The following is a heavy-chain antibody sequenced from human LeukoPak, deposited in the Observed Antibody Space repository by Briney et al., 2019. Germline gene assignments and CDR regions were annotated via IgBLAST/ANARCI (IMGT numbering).Heavy chain of an antibody. J-gene: IGHJ4*02. CDR3: ARVSIAAAGYFDY. V-gene: IGHV4-59*01. CDR2: IYYSGST. Sequence: PSETLSLTCTVSGGSISSYYWSWIRQPPGKGLEWIGYIYYSGSTNYNPSLKSRVTISVDTSKNQFSLKLSSVTAADTAVYYCARVSIAAAGYFDYWGQGTLVTVSS. CDR1: GGSISSYY. D-gene: IGHD6-13*01.